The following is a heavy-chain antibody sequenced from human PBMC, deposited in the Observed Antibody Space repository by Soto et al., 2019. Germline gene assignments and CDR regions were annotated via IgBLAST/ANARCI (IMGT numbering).Heavy chain of an antibody. D-gene: IGHD3-9*01. CDR2: IYSDGST. CDR3: ATLTKYDILTGFYPC. J-gene: IGHJ4*02. V-gene: IGHV3-66*01. Sequence: EVQLVESGGGLVQPGGSLRLSCAASGFTVNSNYMSWVRQAPGKGLEWVSVIYSDGSTYYADSVKGRFIISRDNSNNTLYVQMYSLRAEDTAVYYCATLTKYDILTGFYPCWGQGTLVTVSS. CDR1: GFTVNSNY.